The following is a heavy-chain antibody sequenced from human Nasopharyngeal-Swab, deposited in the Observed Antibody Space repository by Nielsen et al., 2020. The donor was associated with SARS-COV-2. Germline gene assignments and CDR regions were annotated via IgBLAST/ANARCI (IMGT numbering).Heavy chain of an antibody. D-gene: IGHD6-19*01. CDR2: ISAYNGNT. J-gene: IGHJ6*02. CDR3: ARVGIAVAGHGGLYYYYGMDV. CDR1: GYTFTSYG. V-gene: IGHV1-18*04. Sequence: ATVKVSCKASGYTFTSYGISWVRPAPGQGLEWMGWISAYNGNTNYAQKLQSRVTMTTDTSTSTAYMELRSLRSDDTAVYYCARVGIAVAGHGGLYYYYGMDVWGQGTTVTVSS.